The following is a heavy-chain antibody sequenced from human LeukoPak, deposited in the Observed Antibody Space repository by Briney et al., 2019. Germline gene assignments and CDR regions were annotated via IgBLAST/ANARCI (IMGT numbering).Heavy chain of an antibody. CDR3: ASEAERWLQSYDAFDI. J-gene: IGHJ3*02. V-gene: IGHV1-69*01. D-gene: IGHD5-24*01. CDR2: IIPIFGTA. CDR1: GGTFSSYA. Sequence: SVKVSCKASGGTFSSYAISWVRQAPGQGLEWMGGIIPIFGTANYAQKFQGRVTITADESTSTAYMELSSLRSEDTGVYFWASEAERWLQSYDAFDIWGQGTMVTVSS.